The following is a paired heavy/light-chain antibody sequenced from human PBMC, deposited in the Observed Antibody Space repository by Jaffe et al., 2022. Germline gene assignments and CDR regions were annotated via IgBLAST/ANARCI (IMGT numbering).Heavy chain of an antibody. V-gene: IGHV4-61*02. D-gene: IGHD5-12*01. CDR3: ARLRAGGYDYWYFDL. CDR1: GGSISSNLYY. CDR2: VYSNGKT. J-gene: IGHJ2*01. Sequence: QVQLQESGPGLVKPSQTLSLTCTVSGGSISSNLYYWGWIRQPAGKGLEYIGRVYSNGKTNYNPSLKSRVTMSVDTSKNQFSLKLSSVTAADTAVYSCARLRAGGYDYWYFDLWGRGTLVTVSS.
Light chain of an antibody. CDR1: QSIGIW. Sequence: DIQMTQSPSTLSASVGDRVTITCRASQSIGIWLAWYQQKPGKAPNLLIYKASSLESGVPSRFSGSGSGTEFTLTISSLQPDDFATYYCQQYNSYLYTFGQGTKLEIK. CDR3: QQYNSYLYT. CDR2: KAS. V-gene: IGKV1-5*03. J-gene: IGKJ2*01.